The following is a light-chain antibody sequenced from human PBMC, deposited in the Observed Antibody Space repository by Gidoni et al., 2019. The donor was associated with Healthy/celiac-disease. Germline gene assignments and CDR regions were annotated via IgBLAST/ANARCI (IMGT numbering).Light chain of an antibody. J-gene: IGKJ3*01. V-gene: IGKV3-11*01. Sequence: EIVLTQSPATLSLSPRERATLSCSASQRVSSYLAWYQQKPGQAPRLLIYDASNRATGIPARFSGSGSGTDFTLTISSLEPEDFAVYYGQQRSNGGTFGPGTKVDIK. CDR2: DAS. CDR1: QRVSSY. CDR3: QQRSNGGT.